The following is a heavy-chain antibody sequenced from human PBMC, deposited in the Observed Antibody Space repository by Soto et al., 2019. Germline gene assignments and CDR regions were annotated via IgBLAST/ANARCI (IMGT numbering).Heavy chain of an antibody. CDR1: GFRFSSYS. Sequence: GSLRLSFADSGFRFSSYSMSWVRQTPGKGLEWVAAITATGDRTYYADSVTGRFTISRDNSKKTHYLQMTSLRAEDTAMYYCATMNGYFEYWGQGTPVTGSS. J-gene: IGHJ4*02. V-gene: IGHV3-23*01. CDR3: ATMNGYFEY. CDR2: ITATGDRT. D-gene: IGHD3-22*01.